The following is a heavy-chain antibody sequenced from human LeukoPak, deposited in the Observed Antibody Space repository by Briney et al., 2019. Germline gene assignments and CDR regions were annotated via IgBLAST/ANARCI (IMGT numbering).Heavy chain of an antibody. J-gene: IGHJ6*03. CDR3: ARDYPDGDTYGYVPWEYYYQYMDV. V-gene: IGHV4-39*02. CDR1: GGSISSSSYY. CDR2: IYYSGST. Sequence: SETLSLTCTVSGGSISSSSYYWGWIRQPPGKGLEWIGSIYYSGSTYYNPSLKSRVTISVDTSKNQFSLKLSSVTAADTAVYYCARDYPDGDTYGYVPWEYYYQYMDVWGKGTTVTVSS. D-gene: IGHD5-18*01.